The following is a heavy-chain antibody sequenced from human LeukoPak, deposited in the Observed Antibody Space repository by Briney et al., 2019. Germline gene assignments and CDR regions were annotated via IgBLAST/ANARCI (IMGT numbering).Heavy chain of an antibody. D-gene: IGHD3-9*01. CDR3: ARDDPHYDILTGYYPIDY. V-gene: IGHV3-30*02. CDR2: LRYDGSNK. CDR1: GFTFIRNG. J-gene: IGHJ4*02. Sequence: PGGSLRLSCAASGFTFIRNGMHWVRQAPGKGLEWVAFLRYDGSNKYYADSVMGRFTISRDNSEDTLYLQMNSLRTEDTAVYYCARDDPHYDILTGYYPIDYWGQGTLVTVSS.